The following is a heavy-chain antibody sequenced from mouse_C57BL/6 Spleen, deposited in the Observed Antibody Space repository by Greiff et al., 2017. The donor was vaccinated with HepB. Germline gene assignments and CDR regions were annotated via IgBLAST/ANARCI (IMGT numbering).Heavy chain of an antibody. J-gene: IGHJ3*01. Sequence: VQLQQPGAELVKPGASVKLSCKASGYTFTSYWMQWVKQRPGQGLEWIGEIDPSDSYTNYNQKFKGKATLTVDTSASTAYMQLSSLTSEDSAVYYCAREGITTVVDQFAYWGQGTLVTVSA. V-gene: IGHV1-50*01. CDR1: GYTFTSYW. CDR3: AREGITTVVDQFAY. CDR2: IDPSDSYT. D-gene: IGHD1-1*01.